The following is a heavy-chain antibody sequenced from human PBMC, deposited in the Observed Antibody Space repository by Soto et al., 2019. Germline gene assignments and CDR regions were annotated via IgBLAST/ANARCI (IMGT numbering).Heavy chain of an antibody. V-gene: IGHV4-59*01. CDR2: IYYSGST. J-gene: IGHJ2*01. D-gene: IGHD4-17*01. Sequence: QVQLQESGPGLVKPSETLSLTCTVSGGSISSYYWSWIRQPPGKGLEWIGYIYYSGSTNYNPSLKSRVTISVDTSKNQFSLKLSSVTAADTAVYYCARAATVTTIYWYFDLWGRGTLVTVSS. CDR1: GGSISSYY. CDR3: ARAATVTTIYWYFDL.